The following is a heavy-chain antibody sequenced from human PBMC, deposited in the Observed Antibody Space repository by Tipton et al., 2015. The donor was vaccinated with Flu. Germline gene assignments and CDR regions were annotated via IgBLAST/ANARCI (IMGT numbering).Heavy chain of an antibody. V-gene: IGHV3-74*01. J-gene: IGHJ4*02. CDR2: TSDDGSAT. Sequence: SLRLSCAASGFTFNKYWMHWVRQPPGKGLQWVSRTSDDGSATQYADSVKGRFTSSRDNAKNTLYLQMTSLRAEDTAVYYCARDSRIVGSTGGFTLWGRGTLVTVSS. CDR1: GFTFNKYW. D-gene: IGHD1-26*01. CDR3: ARDSRIVGSTGGFTL.